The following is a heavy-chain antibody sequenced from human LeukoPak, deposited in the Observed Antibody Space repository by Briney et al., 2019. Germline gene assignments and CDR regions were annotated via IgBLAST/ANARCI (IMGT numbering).Heavy chain of an antibody. Sequence: ASVKVSCKASGGTFSSYAISWVRQAPGQGLEWMGRIIPIFGTANYAQKLQGRVTMTTDTSTSTAYMELRSLRSDDTAVYYCARVGYDFWSGYYTGGYYFDYWGQGTLVTVSS. D-gene: IGHD3-3*01. V-gene: IGHV1-69*05. CDR2: IIPIFGTA. CDR3: ARVGYDFWSGYYTGGYYFDY. J-gene: IGHJ4*02. CDR1: GGTFSSYA.